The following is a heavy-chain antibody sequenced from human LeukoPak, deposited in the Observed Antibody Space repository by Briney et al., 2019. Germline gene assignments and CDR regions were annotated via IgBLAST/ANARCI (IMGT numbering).Heavy chain of an antibody. D-gene: IGHD3-22*01. CDR3: ARRDSNGYYDTD. J-gene: IGHJ4*02. Sequence: GESLQISCQGSGYSFTTYWIGWVRQMPGKGLEWMGIIYPGDSDTRYSPSFQGQATISADKSISTAYLHWSSLKASDTAVYYCARRDSNGYYDTDWGQGTLVTVSS. V-gene: IGHV5-51*01. CDR2: IYPGDSDT. CDR1: GYSFTTYW.